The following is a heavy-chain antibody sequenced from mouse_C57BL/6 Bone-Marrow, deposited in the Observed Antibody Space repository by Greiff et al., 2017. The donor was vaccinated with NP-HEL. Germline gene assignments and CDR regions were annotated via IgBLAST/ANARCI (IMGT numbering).Heavy chain of an antibody. J-gene: IGHJ2*01. D-gene: IGHD1-1*01. Sequence: DVMLVESGGGLVQPGGSMKLSCAASGFTFSDAWMDWVRQSPEKGLEWVAEIRNKANNHATYYAESVKGRFTISRDDSKSSVYLQMNSLRAEDTGIYYCTRSLITTVVKGYYFDYWGQGTTLTVSS. V-gene: IGHV6-6*01. CDR3: TRSLITTVVKGYYFDY. CDR1: GFTFSDAW. CDR2: IRNKANNHAT.